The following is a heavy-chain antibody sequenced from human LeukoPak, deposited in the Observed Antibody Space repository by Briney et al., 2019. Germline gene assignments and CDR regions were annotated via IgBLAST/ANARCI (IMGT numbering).Heavy chain of an antibody. D-gene: IGHD3-16*02. CDR1: GFTFSNAW. CDR2: IKSKTDGGTT. J-gene: IGHJ4*02. CDR3: TTEYYDYVWGSYPYYFDY. Sequence: GGSLRLSCAASGFTFSNAWMSWVRQAPGKGLEWVGRIKSKTDGGTTDYAAPVKGRFTISRDDSKNTLYLQMNSLKTEDIAVYYCTTEYYDYVWGSYPYYFDYWGQGTLVTVSS. V-gene: IGHV3-15*01.